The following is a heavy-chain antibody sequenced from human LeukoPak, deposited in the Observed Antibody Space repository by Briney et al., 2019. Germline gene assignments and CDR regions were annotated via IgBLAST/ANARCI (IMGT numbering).Heavy chain of an antibody. D-gene: IGHD6-13*01. CDR2: MNPTSGNT. CDR1: GYTFTTYD. CDR3: TRNIAPGGKGYYFDY. V-gene: IGHV1-8*01. Sequence: TSAKVSCKASGYTFTTYDFNWLRQATGQGLEWMGWMNPTSGNTGYAQNFQGRVTMTRDTSTSTAYLELSSLGSEDTAVYYCTRNIAPGGKGYYFDYWGQGTLVTVSS. J-gene: IGHJ4*02.